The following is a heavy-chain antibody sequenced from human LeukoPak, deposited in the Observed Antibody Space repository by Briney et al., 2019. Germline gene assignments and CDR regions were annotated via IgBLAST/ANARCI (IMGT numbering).Heavy chain of an antibody. D-gene: IGHD4-17*01. CDR3: ARVRSGEYFDY. J-gene: IGHJ4*02. Sequence: PGGSLRLSCAASGFIVSSNYMSWVRQATGKGLEWVSVIYTDGSTYYADSVKGRFTISRDNSKNTLYLQMNSLRAEDTAVYYCARVRSGEYFDYWGQGTLVTVSS. CDR2: IYTDGST. CDR1: GFIVSSNY. V-gene: IGHV3-66*01.